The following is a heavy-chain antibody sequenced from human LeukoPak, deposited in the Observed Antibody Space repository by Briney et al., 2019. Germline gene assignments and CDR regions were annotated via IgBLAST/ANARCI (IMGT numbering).Heavy chain of an antibody. V-gene: IGHV3-23*01. CDR1: GFTFSSYS. Sequence: GGSLRLSCAASGFTFSSYSMNWVRQAPGKGLEWVSAISGSGGSTYYADSVKGRFTISRDNSKNTLYLQMNSLRAEDTAVYYCVGFYYDILTGYYIGYYYYMDVWGKGATVTVSS. J-gene: IGHJ6*03. D-gene: IGHD3-9*01. CDR2: ISGSGGST. CDR3: VGFYYDILTGYYIGYYYYMDV.